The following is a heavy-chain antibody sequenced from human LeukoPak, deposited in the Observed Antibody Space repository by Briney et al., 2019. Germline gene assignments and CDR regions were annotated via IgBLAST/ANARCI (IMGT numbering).Heavy chain of an antibody. D-gene: IGHD6-19*01. CDR3: AKFRDPEQWLAPFDY. V-gene: IGHV3-23*01. CDR2: ISGSGGST. Sequence: GGSLRLSCAASGFTFSSYAMSWVRQAPGKGLEWVSAISGSGGSTYYADSVKGRFTISRDNSKNTLYLQMNSLRAEDTAVYYCAKFRDPEQWLAPFDYWGQGTLVTVSS. CDR1: GFTFSSYA. J-gene: IGHJ4*02.